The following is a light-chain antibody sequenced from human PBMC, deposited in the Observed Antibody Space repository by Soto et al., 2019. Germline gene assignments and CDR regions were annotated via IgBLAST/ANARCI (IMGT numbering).Light chain of an antibody. Sequence: QSALTQPPSASGSPGQSVTISCTGTSSDVGAYNYVSWYQQHPGKAPKLMISDVNKRPSGVPDRFSGSKSGNTASLTVSGLQPEDEADYYCSSYGGPNNSNYVFGTGTKLTVL. V-gene: IGLV2-8*01. CDR2: DVN. J-gene: IGLJ1*01. CDR1: SSDVGAYNY. CDR3: SSYGGPNNSNYV.